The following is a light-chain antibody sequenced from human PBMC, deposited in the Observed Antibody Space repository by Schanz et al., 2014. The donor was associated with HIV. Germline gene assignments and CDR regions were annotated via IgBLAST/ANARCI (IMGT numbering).Light chain of an antibody. V-gene: IGLV2-14*01. J-gene: IGLJ2*01. CDR3: QSFDSSLSAVV. CDR1: SSDVVGYNY. Sequence: QSVLTQPASLSGSPGQSITISCTGTSSDVVGYNYVSWYQQHPGKAPKLMIYDVSKRPSGVSNRFSGSKSGTSASLAITGLQAEDEADYYCQSFDSSLSAVVFGGGTKVTVL. CDR2: DVS.